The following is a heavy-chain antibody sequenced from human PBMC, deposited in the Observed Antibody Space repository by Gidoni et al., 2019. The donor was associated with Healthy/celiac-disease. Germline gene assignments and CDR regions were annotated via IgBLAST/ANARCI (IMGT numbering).Heavy chain of an antibody. V-gene: IGHV3-30*03. J-gene: IGHJ4*02. CDR1: GFTFSSSG. CDR3: AALLVLWFGEHGKPADDD. Sequence: QVHLVASGGGVVQPGRSLRLSCAASGFTFSSSGMHWVRQAPVKGLEWVAVISDDGSNKYYADSVKGRFNISRDKSKNTLYLQMNSLRAEDTAVYYCAALLVLWFGEHGKPADDDWGQGTLVTVSS. CDR2: ISDDGSNK. D-gene: IGHD3-10*01.